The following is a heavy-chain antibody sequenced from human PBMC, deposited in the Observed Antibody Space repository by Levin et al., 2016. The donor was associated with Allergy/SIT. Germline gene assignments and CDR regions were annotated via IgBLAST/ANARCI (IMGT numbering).Heavy chain of an antibody. J-gene: IGHJ4*02. CDR3: ARPPSTPIAAAGYYFDY. V-gene: IGHV3-30-3*01. CDR2: ISYDGSNK. D-gene: IGHD6-13*01. Sequence: VRQAPGKGLEWVAVISYDGSNKYYADSVKGRFTISRDNSKNTLYLQMNSLRAEDTAVYYCARPPSTPIAAAGYYFDYWGQGTLVTVSS.